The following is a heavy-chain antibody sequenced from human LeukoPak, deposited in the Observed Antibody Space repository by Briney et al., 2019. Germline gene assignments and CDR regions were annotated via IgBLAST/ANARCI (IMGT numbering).Heavy chain of an antibody. V-gene: IGHV3-21*01. CDR1: GFTLSSYS. D-gene: IGHD2-15*01. CDR2: MSSSSSYI. CDR3: VRVRTPNWFDP. J-gene: IGHJ5*02. Sequence: PGGTLRLSCAASGFTLSSYSMNWVRQAPGKGLEWVSCMSSSSSYIYYADSVKGRFTISRDNAKNSPYLQMNSLRAEDTAVYYCVRVRTPNWFDPWGQGTLVTVSS.